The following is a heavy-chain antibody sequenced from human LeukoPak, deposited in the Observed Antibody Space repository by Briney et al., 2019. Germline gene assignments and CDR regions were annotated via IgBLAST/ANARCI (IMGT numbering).Heavy chain of an antibody. Sequence: ASETLSLTCTVSGGSISSYYWSWIRQPPGKGLEWVGYIYYSGSNNYNPSLKSRVTISVDTSKNQFSLKLSSVTAADTAVYYCASSVLKRSRVYSPVVVTASQTYWYFDLWGGGTLVTVSS. D-gene: IGHD2-21*02. CDR1: GGSISSYY. V-gene: IGHV4-59*01. CDR3: ASSVLKRSRVYSPVVVTASQTYWYFDL. J-gene: IGHJ2*01. CDR2: IYYSGSN.